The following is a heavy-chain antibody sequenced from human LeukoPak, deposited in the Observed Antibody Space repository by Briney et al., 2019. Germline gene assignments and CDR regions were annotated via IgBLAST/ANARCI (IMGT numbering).Heavy chain of an antibody. D-gene: IGHD3-3*01. CDR1: GFTFSDYY. Sequence: PGGSLRLSCAASGFTFSDYYMSSIRQAPGKGLEWVSYISSSGSTIYYADSVKGRFTISGDNAKNSLYLQMNSLRAEDTAVYYCARLKTLRITIFGYFDYWGQGTLVTVSS. J-gene: IGHJ4*02. CDR3: ARLKTLRITIFGYFDY. V-gene: IGHV3-11*01. CDR2: ISSSGSTI.